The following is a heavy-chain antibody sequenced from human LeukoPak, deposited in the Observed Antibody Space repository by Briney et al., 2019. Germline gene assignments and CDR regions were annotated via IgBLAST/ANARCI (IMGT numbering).Heavy chain of an antibody. CDR1: GFTFSSYW. D-gene: IGHD3-22*01. V-gene: IGHV3-74*01. Sequence: GGSLRLSCAASGFTFSSYWMHWVRQAPGKGLVWVSRIKGDGSTNYADSVKGRFTISRDNAKNTVSLQMNSLRAEDTGVYYCARAPSEIGGYYPEYFRHWGQGTLVAVSS. J-gene: IGHJ1*01. CDR2: IKGDGST. CDR3: ARAPSEIGGYYPEYFRH.